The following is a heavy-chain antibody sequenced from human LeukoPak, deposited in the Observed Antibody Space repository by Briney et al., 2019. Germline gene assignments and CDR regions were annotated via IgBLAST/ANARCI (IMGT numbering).Heavy chain of an antibody. CDR1: GYSFTSYW. CDR3: ARPVYCGGDCYAFDY. CDR2: IYPGDSDT. Sequence: GESLKISCKGSGYSFTSYWIGWVRQMPGKGLEWIGIIYPGDSDTRYSPSFQGQVTISADKSISTAYLQWSSLKASDTAMYYCARPVYCGGDCYAFDYWGQGTLVTVSS. V-gene: IGHV5-51*01. D-gene: IGHD2-21*02. J-gene: IGHJ4*02.